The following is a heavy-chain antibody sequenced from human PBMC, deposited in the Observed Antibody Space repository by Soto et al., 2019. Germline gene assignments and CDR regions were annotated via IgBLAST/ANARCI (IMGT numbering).Heavy chain of an antibody. D-gene: IGHD3-10*01. CDR1: GGSISSSNW. CDR3: ARRYYGSGSYYVGYFDY. CDR2: IYHSGST. V-gene: IGHV4-4*02. J-gene: IGHJ4*02. Sequence: QVQLQESGPGLVKPSGTLSLTCAVSGGSISSSNWWSWVRQPPGKGLEWIGEIYHSGSTNYNPSLKSRVTISVDKSKNQFSLKLSSLTAADTAVYYCARRYYGSGSYYVGYFDYWGQGTLVTVSS.